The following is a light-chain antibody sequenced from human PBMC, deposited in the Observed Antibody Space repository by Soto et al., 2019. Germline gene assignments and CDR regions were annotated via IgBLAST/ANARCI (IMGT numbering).Light chain of an antibody. CDR3: QQYVSSPWA. Sequence: DIVLAQSPATLSLSPGERATLSCRASQSVTNSFLACYQQKPGQAPRLLIYGASRMATGIPDRFTGSGSGTDFTLTISSLEPEDFAVYYCQQYVSSPWAFGQGTKVEI. CDR2: GAS. V-gene: IGKV3-20*01. J-gene: IGKJ1*01. CDR1: QSVTNSF.